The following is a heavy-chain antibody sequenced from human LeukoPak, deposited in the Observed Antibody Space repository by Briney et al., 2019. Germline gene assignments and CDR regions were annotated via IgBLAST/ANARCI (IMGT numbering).Heavy chain of an antibody. J-gene: IGHJ4*02. V-gene: IGHV3-30*02. Sequence: GGSLRLSCAASGFTFSSFGMHWVRQAPGKGLEWVAFIQYDGSNKYYADSVKGRFTISRDNSRNTLYLQMNSLRAEDTAVYYCAKDVYYYDSSAYSSLDYWGQGTLVTVSS. CDR3: AKDVYYYDSSAYSSLDY. CDR1: GFTFSSFG. D-gene: IGHD3-22*01. CDR2: IQYDGSNK.